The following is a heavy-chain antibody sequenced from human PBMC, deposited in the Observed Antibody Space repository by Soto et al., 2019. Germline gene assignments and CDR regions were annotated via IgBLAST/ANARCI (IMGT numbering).Heavy chain of an antibody. CDR1: GFTFSSYW. J-gene: IGHJ4*02. V-gene: IGHV3-23*01. D-gene: IGHD2-15*01. CDR3: AKGGPGSSRFFDY. Sequence: GGSLRLSCAASGFTFSSYWMSWVRQAPGKGLEWVSSISDSDDSTYYADSVTGRFTISRDHSKNTLYLQMNSLRAEDTALYYCAKGGPGSSRFFDYWGQGTLVTVSS. CDR2: ISDSDDST.